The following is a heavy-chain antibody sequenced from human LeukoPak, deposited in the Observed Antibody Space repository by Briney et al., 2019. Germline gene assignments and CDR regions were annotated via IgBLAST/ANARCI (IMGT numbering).Heavy chain of an antibody. D-gene: IGHD6-13*01. V-gene: IGHV3-21*01. Sequence: GGSLRLSCAASGFTFISYSMNWVREAPGKGLEWVSSISSSSSYIYYADSVKGRFTISRDNAKNSLYLQMNSLRAEDTAVYYCARDEFGIAAHPGRAYYYGMDVWGQGTTVTVSS. CDR2: ISSSSSYI. J-gene: IGHJ6*02. CDR3: ARDEFGIAAHPGRAYYYGMDV. CDR1: GFTFISYS.